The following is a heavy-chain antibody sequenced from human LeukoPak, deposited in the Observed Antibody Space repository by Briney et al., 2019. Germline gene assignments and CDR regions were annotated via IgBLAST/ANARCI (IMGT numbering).Heavy chain of an antibody. CDR1: GYTFTSYY. CDR2: INPSGGST. J-gene: IGHJ6*02. CDR3: ARVRGYCSGGSCYSMDV. Sequence: ASVTVSCTASGYTFTSYYMHWVRQAPGQGLEWMGIINPSGGSTSYAQKFQGRVTMTRDTSTSTVYMELSSLRSEDTAVYYCARVRGYCSGGSCYSMDVWGQGTTVTVSS. D-gene: IGHD2-15*01. V-gene: IGHV1-46*01.